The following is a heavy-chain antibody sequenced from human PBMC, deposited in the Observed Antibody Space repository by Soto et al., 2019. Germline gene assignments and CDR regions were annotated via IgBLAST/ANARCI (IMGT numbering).Heavy chain of an antibody. CDR2: IIPIFGTA. CDR1: GGTFSSYA. D-gene: IGHD3-22*01. V-gene: IGHV1-69*06. CDR3: ARDYYDRSGYYNMDV. Sequence: SSVKVSCKASGGTFSSYAISWVRQAPGQGLEWMGGIIPIFGTANYAQKFQGRVTITADKSTSTAYMELSSLRSADTAVYYCARDYYDRSGYYNMDVWRPGNTVTGFS. J-gene: IGHJ6*02.